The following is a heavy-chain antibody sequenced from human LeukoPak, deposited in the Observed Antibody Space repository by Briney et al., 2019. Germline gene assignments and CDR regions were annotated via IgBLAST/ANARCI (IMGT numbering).Heavy chain of an antibody. CDR2: INPNSGGT. Sequence: ASVKVSCKASGYTFTGYYMHWVRQAPGQGLEGMGWINPNSGGTNYAQKFQGRVTMTRDTSISTAYMELSRLRSDDTAVYYCARGDSSSWSGLVDIRGQGTMVTVSS. CDR3: ARGDSSSWSGLVDI. D-gene: IGHD6-13*01. V-gene: IGHV1-2*02. CDR1: GYTFTGYY. J-gene: IGHJ3*02.